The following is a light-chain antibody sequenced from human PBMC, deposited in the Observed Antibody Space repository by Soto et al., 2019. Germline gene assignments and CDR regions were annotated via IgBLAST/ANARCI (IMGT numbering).Light chain of an antibody. CDR3: HQSYSSLVYT. V-gene: IGKV1-39*01. Sequence: DIQMTQSPSSLSASVGDRVTITCRASQNIGTYLNWYQQKPGKAPTVLIYTASTLQSGVPSRFSGRGSGTDFTLTINSLQPEDSATYYCHQSYSSLVYTFGPGTKLEIK. CDR2: TAS. CDR1: QNIGTY. J-gene: IGKJ2*01.